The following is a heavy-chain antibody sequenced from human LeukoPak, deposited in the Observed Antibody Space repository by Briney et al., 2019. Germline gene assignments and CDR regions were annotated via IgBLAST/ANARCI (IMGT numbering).Heavy chain of an antibody. D-gene: IGHD3-9*01. CDR2: TGQDGSEK. CDR1: GFTFSNYW. Sequence: GGSLRLSCAASGFTFSNYWMSWVRQAPGKGLEWVANTGQDGSEKYYVDSVKGRFTISRDNAKNSLYLQMNSLRAEDTAVYYCARDHPYYDILTGYYVPPDSFDYWGQGTLVTVSS. V-gene: IGHV3-7*03. CDR3: ARDHPYYDILTGYYVPPDSFDY. J-gene: IGHJ4*02.